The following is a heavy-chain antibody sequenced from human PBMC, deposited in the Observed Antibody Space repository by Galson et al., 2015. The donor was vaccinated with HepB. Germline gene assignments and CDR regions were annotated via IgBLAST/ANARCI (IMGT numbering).Heavy chain of an antibody. CDR2: IIPIFGTA. J-gene: IGHJ6*02. CDR1: GGTFSSYA. Sequence: SVKVSCKASGGTFSSYAISWVRQAPGQGLEWMGGIIPIFGTANYARKFQGRVTITADESTSTAYMELSSLRSEDTAVYYCARAGDSSGYYSGYYYYGMDVWGQGTTVTVSS. V-gene: IGHV1-69*13. CDR3: ARAGDSSGYYSGYYYYGMDV. D-gene: IGHD3-22*01.